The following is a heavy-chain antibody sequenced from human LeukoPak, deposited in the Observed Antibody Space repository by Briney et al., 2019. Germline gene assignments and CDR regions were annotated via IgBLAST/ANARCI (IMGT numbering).Heavy chain of an antibody. CDR2: IYYSGST. Sequence: SETLSLTCTVSGGSISSYYWSWIRQPPGKGLEWIGYIYYSGSTNYNPSLKSRVTISVDTSKNQFSLKLSSVTAADTAVYYCAREGFLGVFDIWGQGTMVTVSS. CDR1: GGSISSYY. D-gene: IGHD2-8*01. J-gene: IGHJ3*02. V-gene: IGHV4-59*01. CDR3: AREGFLGVFDI.